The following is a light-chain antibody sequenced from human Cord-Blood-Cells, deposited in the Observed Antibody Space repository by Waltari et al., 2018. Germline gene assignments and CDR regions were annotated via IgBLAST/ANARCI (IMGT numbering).Light chain of an antibody. Sequence: QSALTQPASVSGSPGQSITISCTGTSRDVGGYNYVSWYQQHPGNAPKLMIYEVSNRPSGVSNRFSGSKSGNTASLTISGLQAEDEADYYCSSYTSSSTLVFGTGTKVTVL. V-gene: IGLV2-14*01. CDR1: SRDVGGYNY. J-gene: IGLJ1*01. CDR3: SSYTSSSTLV. CDR2: EVS.